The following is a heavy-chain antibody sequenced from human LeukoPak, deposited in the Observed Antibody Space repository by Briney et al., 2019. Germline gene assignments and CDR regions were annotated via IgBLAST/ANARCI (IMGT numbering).Heavy chain of an antibody. CDR2: ISSSSSTI. V-gene: IGHV3-48*01. CDR1: GFTFSSYS. CDR3: ARIAVTYTFDY. J-gene: IGHJ4*02. Sequence: QTGGSLRLSCAASGFTFSSYSMNWVRQAPGKGLEWVSYISSSSSTIYYADSVKGRFTISRDNAKNSLYLQMNSLRAEDTAVYYCARIAVTYTFDYWGQGTLVTVSS. D-gene: IGHD4-17*01.